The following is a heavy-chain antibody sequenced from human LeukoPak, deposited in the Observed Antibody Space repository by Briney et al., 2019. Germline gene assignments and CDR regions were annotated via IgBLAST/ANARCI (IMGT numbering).Heavy chain of an antibody. J-gene: IGHJ4*02. Sequence: GGSLRLSCAASGFTFSTYSMNWVRQAPEKGLEWVSSISTSSSYIYYADSVKGRFTISRDNAKNSLYLQMNSLRAEDTAVYYCARDRDNWNSKRFDYWGQGTLVTVSS. CDR2: ISTSSSYI. D-gene: IGHD1-7*01. CDR1: GFTFSTYS. CDR3: ARDRDNWNSKRFDY. V-gene: IGHV3-21*01.